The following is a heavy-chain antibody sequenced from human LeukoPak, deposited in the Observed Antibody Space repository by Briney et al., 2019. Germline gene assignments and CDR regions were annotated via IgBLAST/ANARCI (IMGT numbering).Heavy chain of an antibody. CDR2: ISDSSSSI. J-gene: IGHJ4*02. V-gene: IGHV3-23*01. CDR1: GFTFSTYA. Sequence: GGSLRLSCAASGFTFSTYAMSWVRQAPGRGLEWVSAISDSSSSIFYADSVKGRFTISRDNSKNSLYLQMNSLRAEDTAVYYCARTPGWSLDYWGQGTLVTVSS. CDR3: ARTPGWSLDY. D-gene: IGHD6-19*01.